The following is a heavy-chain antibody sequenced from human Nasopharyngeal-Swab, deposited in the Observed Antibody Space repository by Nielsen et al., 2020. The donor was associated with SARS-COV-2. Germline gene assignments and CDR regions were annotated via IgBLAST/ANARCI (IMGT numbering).Heavy chain of an antibody. CDR3: ARVGSSWYGINYYYMDV. Sequence: GGSLRLSCAASGFTFSSYGMHWVRQAPGKGPEWVAVISYDGSNKYYADSVKGRFTISRDNSKNTLYLQMNSLRAEDTAVYYCARVGSSWYGINYYYMDVWGKGTTVTVSS. D-gene: IGHD6-13*01. V-gene: IGHV3-30*03. CDR2: ISYDGSNK. CDR1: GFTFSSYG. J-gene: IGHJ6*03.